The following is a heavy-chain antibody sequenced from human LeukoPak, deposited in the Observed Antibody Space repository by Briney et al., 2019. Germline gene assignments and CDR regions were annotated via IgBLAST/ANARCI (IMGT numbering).Heavy chain of an antibody. D-gene: IGHD6-13*01. Sequence: ASVKVSCKASGYTFTSYDINWVRQATGQGLEWMGWMNPNSGNTGYAQKFQGRVTMTRNTSISTAYVELSSLRSEDTAVYYCARGLAAAEEVVGYWGQGTLVTVSS. CDR2: MNPNSGNT. CDR3: ARGLAAAEEVVGY. CDR1: GYTFTSYD. V-gene: IGHV1-8*01. J-gene: IGHJ4*02.